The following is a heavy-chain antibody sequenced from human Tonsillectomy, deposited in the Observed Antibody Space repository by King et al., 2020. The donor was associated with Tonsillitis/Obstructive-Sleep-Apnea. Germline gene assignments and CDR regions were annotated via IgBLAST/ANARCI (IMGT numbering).Heavy chain of an antibody. D-gene: IGHD2-2*01. Sequence: QLVQSGGEMKKPGASVKVSCKASGYTFTNYAISWVRQAPGQGLEWMGWISAYNGNTNYAQKLQGRVTMTTDTSTSTAYMELRSLKSDDTAVYYCARVRIVVGPAASIDYMDVWGEGTTVTVSS. CDR2: ISAYNGNT. CDR3: ARVRIVVGPAASIDYMDV. CDR1: GYTFTNYA. V-gene: IGHV1-18*01. J-gene: IGHJ6*03.